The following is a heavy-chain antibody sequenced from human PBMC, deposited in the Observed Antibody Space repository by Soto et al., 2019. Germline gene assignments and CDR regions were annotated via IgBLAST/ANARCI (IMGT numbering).Heavy chain of an antibody. CDR2: IYYSGST. CDR3: ARQLSSATTYYYYCYTDG. V-gene: IGHV4-39*01. D-gene: IGHD1-1*01. CDR1: GGSISSSSYY. Sequence: PSETLSLTCTVSGGSISSSSYYWGWIRQPPGKGLEWIGSIYYSGSTYYNPSLKSRVTISVDTSKNQFSLKLSSVTAADTAVYYCARQLSSATTYYYYCYTDGRGNGTRGAFAS. J-gene: IGHJ6*03.